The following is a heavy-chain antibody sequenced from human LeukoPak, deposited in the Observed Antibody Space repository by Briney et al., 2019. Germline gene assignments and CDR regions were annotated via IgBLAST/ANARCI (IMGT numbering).Heavy chain of an antibody. J-gene: IGHJ3*02. CDR2: MSPSSGNT. D-gene: IGHD6-19*01. CDR1: GYTFTSYD. V-gene: IGHV1-8*01. CDR3: ARGDTSGDPLYVALDI. Sequence: ASVKVSCKASGYTFTSYDINWVRQATGQGLEWMGWMSPSSGNTGYAQKFQGRVTMTRSTSISTAYMELSSLRSEDTAVYYCARGDTSGDPLYVALDIWGQGTMVTVSS.